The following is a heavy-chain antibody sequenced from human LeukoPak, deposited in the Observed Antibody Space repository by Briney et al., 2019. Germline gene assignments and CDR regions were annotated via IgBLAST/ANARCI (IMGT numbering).Heavy chain of an antibody. Sequence: SETLSLTCSVSGVSISSSRYYWGWIRQPPGKGLEWIGSIYYSGSTYYNPSLKSRVTISVDTSKNQFSLKLSSVTAADTAVYYCAREGWDYGANWETVYYYMDVSGKGATVTDSS. CDR1: GVSISSSRYY. CDR3: AREGWDYGANWETVYYYMDV. CDR2: IYYSGST. V-gene: IGHV4-39*07. D-gene: IGHD4-23*01. J-gene: IGHJ6*03.